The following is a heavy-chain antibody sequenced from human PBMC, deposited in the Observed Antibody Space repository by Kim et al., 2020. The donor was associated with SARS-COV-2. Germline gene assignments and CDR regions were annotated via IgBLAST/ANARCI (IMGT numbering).Heavy chain of an antibody. J-gene: IGHJ6*02. D-gene: IGHD3-22*01. V-gene: IGHV4-39*07. Sequence: SETLSLTCTVSGGSISSSSYYWGWIRQPPGKGLEWIGSIYYSGSTYSNPSLKSRVTISVDTSKNQFSLKLSSVTAADTAVYYCARDKTYYYDSSGGYYDGMDVWGHGTTVTVSS. CDR3: ARDKTYYYDSSGGYYDGMDV. CDR2: IYYSGST. CDR1: GGSISSSSYY.